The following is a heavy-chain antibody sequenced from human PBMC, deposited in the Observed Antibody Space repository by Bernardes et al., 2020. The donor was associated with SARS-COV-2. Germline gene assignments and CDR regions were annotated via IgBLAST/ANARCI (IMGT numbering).Heavy chain of an antibody. CDR2: ISGRGTTI. Sequence: GGSLRLSCAASGFTFSDDYMSWVRQAPGKGLEWITHISGRGTTIYYADSVKGRFTVSRDNSKNSLYLQMNNLRAEDTAVYYCARDPDFHYYFDSWGQGTLVTVSS. V-gene: IGHV3-11*01. CDR1: GFTFSDDY. J-gene: IGHJ4*02. CDR3: ARDPDFHYYFDS.